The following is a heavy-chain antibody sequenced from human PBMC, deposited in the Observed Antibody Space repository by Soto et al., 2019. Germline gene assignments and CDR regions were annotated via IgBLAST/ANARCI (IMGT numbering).Heavy chain of an antibody. D-gene: IGHD3-10*01. CDR2: ISGSGGST. V-gene: IGHV3-23*01. J-gene: IGHJ5*02. CDR3: AKHSENYGSMTFGP. CDR1: GFTFSSYA. Sequence: GGSLTLSCAASGFTFSSYAMSWVRQAPGKGLEWVSAISGSGGSTYYADSVKGRFTISRDNSRNTLYLQMNSLRAEDTALYYCAKHSENYGSMTFGPWGQGSLVTVSS.